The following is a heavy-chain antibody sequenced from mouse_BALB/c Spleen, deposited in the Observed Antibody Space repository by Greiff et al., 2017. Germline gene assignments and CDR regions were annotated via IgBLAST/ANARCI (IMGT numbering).Heavy chain of an antibody. CDR3: ARLYDGYSPFDD. CDR1: GFNIKDYY. D-gene: IGHD2-3*01. Sequence: EVQLQQSGAELVRPGALVKLSCKASGFNIKDYYMHWVKQRPEQGLELIGWIDPENGNTIYDPKFQGKASITADTSSNTAYLQLSSLTSEDTAVYYCARLYDGYSPFDDWGQGTTLTVSS. V-gene: IGHV14-1*02. CDR2: IDPENGNT. J-gene: IGHJ2*01.